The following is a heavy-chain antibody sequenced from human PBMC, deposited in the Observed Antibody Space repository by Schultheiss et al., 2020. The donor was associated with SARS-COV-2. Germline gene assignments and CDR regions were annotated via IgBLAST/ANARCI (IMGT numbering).Heavy chain of an antibody. Sequence: GESLKIYCAASTFTFTSSTKHGVRHTPGKGLEWVAVFSYDGSYNCNADSVKGRSTISRDNAKNSLYLQMNSLRDEDTAVYYCARDHDWDSGYDAAFDYWGQGTLVTVSS. CDR1: TFTFTSST. CDR3: ARDHDWDSGYDAAFDY. D-gene: IGHD5-12*01. CDR2: FSYDGSYN. V-gene: IGHV3-30*07. J-gene: IGHJ4*02.